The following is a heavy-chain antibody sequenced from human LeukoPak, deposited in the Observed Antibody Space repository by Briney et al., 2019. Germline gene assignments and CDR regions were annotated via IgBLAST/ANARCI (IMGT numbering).Heavy chain of an antibody. V-gene: IGHV1-18*01. CDR3: ARGQGRVYVGYPYYFDY. Sequence: ASVTVSCKASGYTFTSYGISWVRQAPGQGLEGMGWISAYNGNTNYAQKLQGRVTMTTDTSTSTAYMELRSLRPDDTAVYYCARGQGRVYVGYPYYFDYWGQGTLVTVSS. J-gene: IGHJ4*02. CDR1: GYTFTSYG. D-gene: IGHD6-6*01. CDR2: ISAYNGNT.